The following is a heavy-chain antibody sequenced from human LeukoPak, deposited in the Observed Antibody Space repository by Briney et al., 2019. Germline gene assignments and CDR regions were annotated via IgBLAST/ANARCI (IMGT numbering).Heavy chain of an antibody. CDR2: INPSGGTT. CDR3: ARGRLYFDWLPDFDY. CDR1: GYTFTSYY. J-gene: IGHJ4*02. D-gene: IGHD3-9*01. Sequence: ASVKVSCKASGYTFTSYYIHWVRQAPGQGLEWMGIINPSGGTTSYAQKFQGRVTITADESTSTAYMELSSLRSEDTAVYYCARGRLYFDWLPDFDYWGQGTLVTVSS. V-gene: IGHV1-46*01.